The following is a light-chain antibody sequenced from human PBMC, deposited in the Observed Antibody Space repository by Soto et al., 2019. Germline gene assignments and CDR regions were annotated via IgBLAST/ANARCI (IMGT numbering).Light chain of an antibody. CDR1: QSVSSY. CDR3: QQRSNWPT. V-gene: IGKV3-11*01. J-gene: IGKJ2*01. Sequence: EIVLTQSPDTLSLSPGERATLSCRASQSVSSYLAWYQQKPGQAPRLLIYDASNRATGIPARFSCSGFGTDFTLTISSLEPEDVAVYYCQQRSNWPTFGQGTKLEIK. CDR2: DAS.